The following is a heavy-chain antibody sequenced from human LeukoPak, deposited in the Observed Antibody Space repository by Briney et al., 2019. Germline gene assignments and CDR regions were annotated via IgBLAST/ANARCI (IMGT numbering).Heavy chain of an antibody. Sequence: PGGPLRLSCAASRFTFSSYWMSWLRQAPGKGREGVANIKQDGSETYYVDSVNGRFTISRDNAKNSLYLQMNSLRAEDTAVYYYARDYDFWSGLPDYWGQGTLVTVSS. D-gene: IGHD3-3*01. CDR3: ARDYDFWSGLPDY. V-gene: IGHV3-7*01. CDR2: IKQDGSET. CDR1: RFTFSSYW. J-gene: IGHJ4*02.